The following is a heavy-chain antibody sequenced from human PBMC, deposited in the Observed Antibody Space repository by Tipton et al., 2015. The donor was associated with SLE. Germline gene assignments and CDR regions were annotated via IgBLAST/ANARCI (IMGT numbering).Heavy chain of an antibody. CDR2: LYHSGDT. J-gene: IGHJ4*02. V-gene: IGHV4-39*07. Sequence: TLSLTCTVSGGSITSYNQYWGWIRQPPGQGLEYMASLYHSGDTYYNPSLKSRLTISMDTSKNQFSLRLNSVTAADTAVYYCVRINSGASRLFDYWGQGMLVAVSS. CDR3: VRINSGASRLFDY. CDR1: GGSITSYNQY. D-gene: IGHD1-26*01.